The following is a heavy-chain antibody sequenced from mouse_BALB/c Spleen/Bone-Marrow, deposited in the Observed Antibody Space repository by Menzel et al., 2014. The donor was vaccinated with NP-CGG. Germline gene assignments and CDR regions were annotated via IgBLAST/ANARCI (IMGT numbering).Heavy chain of an antibody. CDR2: ISSGGSYT. CDR1: GFTFSSYT. Sequence: EVKVVESGGGLVKPGGSLKLSCTASGFTFSSYTMSWVRQTPEKRLEWVATISSGGSYTYYPDGVKGRFTISRDNAKNTLYLQMSSLKSEDTAMYYCTRDPFYYGSSYAMDYWGQGTSVTVSS. CDR3: TRDPFYYGSSYAMDY. D-gene: IGHD1-1*01. V-gene: IGHV5-6-4*01. J-gene: IGHJ4*01.